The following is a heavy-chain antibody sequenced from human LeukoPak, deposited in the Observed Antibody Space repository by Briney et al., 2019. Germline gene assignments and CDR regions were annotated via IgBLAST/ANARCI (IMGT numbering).Heavy chain of an antibody. D-gene: IGHD6-13*01. J-gene: IGHJ4*02. V-gene: IGHV3-23*01. Sequence: GGSLRLSCAASGFTFSRSAMTWVRQTPGKGLDWVPSISSSGNTYYADSVKGRFTISRDNSKNMLYLQMNSLRAEDTAAYYCVKGRISEDGLDFWGQGTLVTVSS. CDR1: GFTFSRSA. CDR2: ISSSGNT. CDR3: VKGRISEDGLDF.